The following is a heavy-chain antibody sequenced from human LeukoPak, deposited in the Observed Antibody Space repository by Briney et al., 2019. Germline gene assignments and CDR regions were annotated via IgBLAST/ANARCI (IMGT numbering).Heavy chain of an antibody. J-gene: IGHJ4*02. CDR2: INHSGST. Sequence: SETLSLTCAVYGGSFSGYYWSWIRQPPGKGLEWIGEINHSGSTNYNPSLKSRVTISVDTSKNQFSLKLSSVTAADTAVYYCARLPGGYYYYFDYWGQGTLVTVSS. CDR3: ARLPGGYYYYFDY. CDR1: GGSFSGYY. V-gene: IGHV4-34*01. D-gene: IGHD3-22*01.